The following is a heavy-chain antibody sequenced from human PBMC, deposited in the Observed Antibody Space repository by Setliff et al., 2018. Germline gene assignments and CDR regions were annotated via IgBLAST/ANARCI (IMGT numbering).Heavy chain of an antibody. D-gene: IGHD5-18*01. Sequence: ASVKVSCKASGYTFTSYGISWVRQTPGLGLEWMGTINPSSGRTSYAQKFQGRVTMTRDTSTSTVYMELSSLRAEDTAVYYCARVYAYSYGFDSWGQGTQVTVSS. CDR1: GYTFTSYG. J-gene: IGHJ4*02. CDR2: INPSSGRT. V-gene: IGHV1-46*01. CDR3: ARVYAYSYGFDS.